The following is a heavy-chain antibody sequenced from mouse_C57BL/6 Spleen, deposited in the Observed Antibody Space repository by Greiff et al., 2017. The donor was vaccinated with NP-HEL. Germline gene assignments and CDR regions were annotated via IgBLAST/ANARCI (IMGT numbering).Heavy chain of an antibody. CDR1: GFTFSSYG. Sequence: EVHLVESGGDLVKPGGSLKLSCAASGFTFSSYGMSWVRQTPDKRLEWVATISSGGSYTYYPDSVKGRFTISRDNAKNTLYLQMSSLKSEDTAMYYCARHGASEGYFDVWGTGTTVTVSS. J-gene: IGHJ1*03. CDR2: ISSGGSYT. V-gene: IGHV5-6*01. CDR3: ARHGASEGYFDV. D-gene: IGHD6-1*01.